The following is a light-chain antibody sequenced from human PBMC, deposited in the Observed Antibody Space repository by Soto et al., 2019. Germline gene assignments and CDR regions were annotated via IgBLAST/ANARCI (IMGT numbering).Light chain of an antibody. Sequence: QSVLTQPASVSGSPGQSITISCTGTSSDVGTYNYVSWYQQHPGKAPKVMIYEVTYRPSGVSNRFSGSKSGNTASLTISGLRAEDEAEYYCSSYTGSSTLYVFGNGTKVTVL. CDR3: SSYTGSSTLYV. CDR1: SSDVGTYNY. CDR2: EVT. J-gene: IGLJ1*01. V-gene: IGLV2-14*01.